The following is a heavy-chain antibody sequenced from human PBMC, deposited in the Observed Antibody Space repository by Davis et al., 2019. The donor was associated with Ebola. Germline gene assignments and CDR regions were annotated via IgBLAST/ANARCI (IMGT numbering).Heavy chain of an antibody. J-gene: IGHJ6*04. D-gene: IGHD4-11*01. CDR3: ARDGEVMTTGLLVYYYGMDV. V-gene: IGHV3-11*01. CDR2: ISSSGSTI. Sequence: GSLRLSCAASGFTFSDYYMSWIRQAPGKGLEWVSYISSSGSTIYYADSVKGRFTISRDNAKNSLYLQMNSLRAEDTAVYYCARDGEVMTTGLLVYYYGMDVWGKGTTVTVSS. CDR1: GFTFSDYY.